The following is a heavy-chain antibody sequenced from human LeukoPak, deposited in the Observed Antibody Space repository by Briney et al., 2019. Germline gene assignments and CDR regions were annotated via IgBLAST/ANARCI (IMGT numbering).Heavy chain of an antibody. V-gene: IGHV3-15*01. CDR1: GFTFSDAW. D-gene: IGHD2-15*01. CDR2: IKSKTDGGTT. CDR3: TADMPASSRAADY. J-gene: IGHJ4*02. Sequence: GGSLRLSCAASGFTFSDAWMSWVRQAPGMGLEWVGGIKSKTDGGTTDYAAPVKGRFTISRDDSKPTLYLQINSLKTEDTAVYYCTADMPASSRAADYWGQGTLVTVSS.